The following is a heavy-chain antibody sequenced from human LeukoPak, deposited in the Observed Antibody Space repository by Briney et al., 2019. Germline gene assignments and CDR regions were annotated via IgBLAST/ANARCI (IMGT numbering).Heavy chain of an antibody. D-gene: IGHD3-10*01. Sequence: SVKVSCKASGGTFSSYAISWVRQAPGQGLEWMGGIIPIFGTANYAQKFQGRVTITADESTSTAYMELSSLRSEDTAVYYCARVLLWFGELLWGSLDAWGQGTLVTVSS. CDR2: IIPIFGTA. J-gene: IGHJ5*02. V-gene: IGHV1-69*01. CDR3: ARVLLWFGELLWGSLDA. CDR1: GGTFSSYA.